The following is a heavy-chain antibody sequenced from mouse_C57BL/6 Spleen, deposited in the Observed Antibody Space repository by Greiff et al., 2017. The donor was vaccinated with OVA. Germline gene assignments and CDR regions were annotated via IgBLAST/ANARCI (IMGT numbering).Heavy chain of an antibody. CDR3: AGYSNYRTFAY. Sequence: VQLQQPGAELVKPGASVKLSCKASGYTFTSYWMQWVKQRPGQGLEWIGEIDPSDSYTNYNQKFKGKATLTVDTSSSTAYMQLSSLTSEDSAVYYCAGYSNYRTFAYWGQGTLVTVSA. CDR2: IDPSDSYT. D-gene: IGHD2-5*01. CDR1: GYTFTSYW. V-gene: IGHV1-50*01. J-gene: IGHJ3*01.